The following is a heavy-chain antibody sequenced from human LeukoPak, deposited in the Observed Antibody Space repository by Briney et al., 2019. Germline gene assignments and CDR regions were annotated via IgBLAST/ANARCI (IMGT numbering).Heavy chain of an antibody. CDR2: IYYSGIT. CDR1: GGSMRSSSYY. V-gene: IGHV4-39*01. D-gene: IGHD2-2*01. Sequence: PSETLSLTCTVSGGSMRSSSYYWGWIRQPPGKGLEWIGSIYYSGITYYNPPLKSRVTISVDTSKNQFSLKLSSVTAADTAVYYCARLDIVVVPASSFDHWGQGTLVTVSS. CDR3: ARLDIVVVPASSFDH. J-gene: IGHJ4*02.